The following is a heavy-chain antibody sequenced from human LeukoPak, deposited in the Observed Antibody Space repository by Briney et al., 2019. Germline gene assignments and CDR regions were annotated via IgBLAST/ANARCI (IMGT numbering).Heavy chain of an antibody. Sequence: TGGSLRLSCAPSGFTFSSYAMSWVRQAPGQGLAWVAAISGSGGSTYYADSVKGRFTLSRDNSKNTLYLQMTSLRAEDTAVYYCANHLIAVAGTWIDYWGQPTLVTVSS. V-gene: IGHV3-23*01. CDR3: ANHLIAVAGTWIDY. D-gene: IGHD6-19*01. CDR2: ISGSGGST. J-gene: IGHJ4*02. CDR1: GFTFSSYA.